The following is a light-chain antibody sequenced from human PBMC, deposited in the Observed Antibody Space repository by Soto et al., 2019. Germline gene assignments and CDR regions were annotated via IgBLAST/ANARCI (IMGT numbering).Light chain of an antibody. V-gene: IGLV1-51*01. CDR2: DNN. CDR1: SSDVGGYNY. CDR3: ATWDGSLPGEV. Sequence: QSVLTQPPSASGSPGQSVAISCTGTSSDVGGYNYVSWYQQLPGTAPKLLIYDNNKRPSGIPDRFSGSKSGTSGTLDITGLQTGDEADYYCATWDGSLPGEVFGGGTKLTVL. J-gene: IGLJ2*01.